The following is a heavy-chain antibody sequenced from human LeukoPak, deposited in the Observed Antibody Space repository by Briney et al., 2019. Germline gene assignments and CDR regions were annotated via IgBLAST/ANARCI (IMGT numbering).Heavy chain of an antibody. CDR1: RFTFSNFA. Sequence: GSLRLSCAASRFTFSNFAMSWVRQAPGRELEWVSASSGSGGSTYYADSVKGRFTISRDNSKNTLYLQMNSLRAEDTAVYYCAKAANFYVLRFLEWVPADYWGQGTLVTVSS. D-gene: IGHD3-3*01. V-gene: IGHV3-23*01. CDR3: AKAANFYVLRFLEWVPADY. CDR2: SSGSGGST. J-gene: IGHJ4*02.